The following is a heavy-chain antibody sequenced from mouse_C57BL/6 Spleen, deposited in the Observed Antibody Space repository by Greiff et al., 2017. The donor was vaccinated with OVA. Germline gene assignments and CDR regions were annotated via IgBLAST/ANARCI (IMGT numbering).Heavy chain of an antibody. J-gene: IGHJ4*01. Sequence: QVQLQQPGAELVKPGASVKLSCKASGYTFTSYWMQWVKQRPGQGLEWIGEIDPSDSYTNYNQKFKGKATLTVDTSSSTAYMQLSSLTSEDSAVYYCARRRLSLTTVRSRDYAMDYWGQGTSVTVSS. V-gene: IGHV1-50*01. D-gene: IGHD1-1*01. CDR2: IDPSDSYT. CDR1: GYTFTSYW. CDR3: ARRRLSLTTVRSRDYAMDY.